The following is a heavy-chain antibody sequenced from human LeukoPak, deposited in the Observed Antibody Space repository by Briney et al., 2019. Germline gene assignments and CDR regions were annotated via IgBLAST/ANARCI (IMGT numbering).Heavy chain of an antibody. Sequence: SETLSLTCTVSGGSISSSSYYWGWIRQPPGKGLEWIGSIYYSGSTYYNPSLKSRVTISVDTSKNQFSLKLSSVTAADTAVYYCARGSRSGYEAFDIWGQGTMVTVSS. V-gene: IGHV4-39*07. J-gene: IGHJ3*02. CDR2: IYYSGST. CDR1: GGSISSSSYY. CDR3: ARGSRSGYEAFDI. D-gene: IGHD3-3*01.